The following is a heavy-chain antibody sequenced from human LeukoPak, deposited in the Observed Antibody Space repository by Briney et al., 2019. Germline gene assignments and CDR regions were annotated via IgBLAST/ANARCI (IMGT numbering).Heavy chain of an antibody. Sequence: SVKVSCKASGGTFSSYAISWVRQAPGQGLEWMGGIIPIFGTANYAQKFQGRVTITADKSTSTAYMEPRSLRSDDTAVYYCARDLPTNTYYDFWSGYSYMDVWGKGTTVTVSS. CDR1: GGTFSSYA. J-gene: IGHJ6*03. CDR3: ARDLPTNTYYDFWSGYSYMDV. CDR2: IIPIFGTA. V-gene: IGHV1-69*06. D-gene: IGHD3-3*01.